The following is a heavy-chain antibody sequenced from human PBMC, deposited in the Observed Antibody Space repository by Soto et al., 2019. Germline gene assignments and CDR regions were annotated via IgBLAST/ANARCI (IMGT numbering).Heavy chain of an antibody. CDR1: GFTFSDHY. Sequence: EVLLVESGGGLVQPGGSLRLSCAASGFTFSDHYMDWVRQAPGKGLEWVGRTRNRANRYTTEYAASVKGRFTISRDDSKNSLYLHMNSRSTEDTAVYYCASFKSYRDSWGQGTLVTVSP. CDR3: ASFKSYRDS. D-gene: IGHD1-26*01. CDR2: TRNRANRYTT. J-gene: IGHJ4*02. V-gene: IGHV3-72*01.